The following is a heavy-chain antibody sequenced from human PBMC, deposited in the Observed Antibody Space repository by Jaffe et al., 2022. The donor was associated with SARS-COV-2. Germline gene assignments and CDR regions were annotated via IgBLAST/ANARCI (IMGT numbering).Heavy chain of an antibody. CDR2: ISPDGSDT. CDR1: GFTFSDYW. Sequence: EVQVVESGGGLVQPGGSLRLSCAASGFTFSDYWMYWVRQVPGKGLVCVSHISPDGSDTRYADSVKGRFTVSRDNAKNTLYLQMNSLGAEDTAVYYCARDATRGGDLDHWGQGTLVTVSS. CDR3: ARDATRGGDLDH. D-gene: IGHD3-16*01. V-gene: IGHV3-74*01. J-gene: IGHJ4*02.